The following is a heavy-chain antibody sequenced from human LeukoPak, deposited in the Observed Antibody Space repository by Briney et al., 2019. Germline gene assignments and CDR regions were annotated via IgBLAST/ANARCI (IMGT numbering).Heavy chain of an antibody. CDR1: GDSISSYY. D-gene: IGHD2-21*02. J-gene: IGHJ3*02. V-gene: IGHV4-59*01. CDR2: IYYSGST. Sequence: PSETLSLTCTVSGDSISSYYWSWIRQPPGKGLEWIGYIYYSGSTNYNPSLKSRVTISVDTSKNQFSLKLSSVTAADTAVYYCARVQSEEAYCGGDCYSDAFDIWGQGTMVTVSS. CDR3: ARVQSEEAYCGGDCYSDAFDI.